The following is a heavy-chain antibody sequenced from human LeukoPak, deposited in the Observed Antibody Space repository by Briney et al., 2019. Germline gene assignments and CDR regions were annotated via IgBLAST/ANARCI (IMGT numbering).Heavy chain of an antibody. V-gene: IGHV4-4*07. D-gene: IGHD3-3*01. CDR1: GGSISSYY. CDR3: ARGTIFGVVFGGYYFDY. CDR2: IYTSGST. Sequence: SETLSLTCTVSGGSISSYYWSWIRQPAGKGLEWIGRIYTSGSTNYNPSLKSRVTISVDTSKNQFSLKLSSVTAADTAVYYCARGTIFGVVFGGYYFDYWGQGTLVTVSS. J-gene: IGHJ4*02.